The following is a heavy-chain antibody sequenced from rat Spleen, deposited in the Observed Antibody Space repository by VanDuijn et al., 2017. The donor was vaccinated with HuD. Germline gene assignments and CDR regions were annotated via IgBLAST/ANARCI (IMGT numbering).Heavy chain of an antibody. J-gene: IGHJ2*01. Sequence: EVQLMESGGGLVQPGRSLRLSCVASGFTFNNYWMTWIRQAPTKGLEWVASINTGGGNTYYRGSVKGRFTISRDNAKTTLYLQMDSLRSEDTATYFCARRASITTVASWFDYWGQGVMVTVSS. D-gene: IGHD1-1*01. CDR1: GFTFNNYW. CDR2: INTGGGNT. CDR3: ARRASITTVASWFDY. V-gene: IGHV5-31*01.